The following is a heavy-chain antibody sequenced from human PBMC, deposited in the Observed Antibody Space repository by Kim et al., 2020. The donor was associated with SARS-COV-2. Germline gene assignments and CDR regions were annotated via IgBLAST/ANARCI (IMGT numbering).Heavy chain of an antibody. D-gene: IGHD3-22*01. CDR3: ARVGSSGYYAPPAYWYFDL. Sequence: GGSLRLSCAASGFTFSSYDMHWVRQATGKGLEWVSAIGTAGDTYYPGSVKGRFTISRENAKNSLYLQMNSLRAGDTAVYYCARVGSSGYYAPPAYWYFDLWGRGTLVTVSS. V-gene: IGHV3-13*01. J-gene: IGHJ2*01. CDR1: GFTFSSYD. CDR2: IGTAGDT.